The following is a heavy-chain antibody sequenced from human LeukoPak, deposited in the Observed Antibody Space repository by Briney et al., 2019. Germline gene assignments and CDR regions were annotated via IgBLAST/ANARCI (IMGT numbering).Heavy chain of an antibody. D-gene: IGHD6-13*01. CDR2: ISFDGSTK. J-gene: IGHJ4*02. V-gene: IGHV3-30*18. CDR1: GFTFGNYG. Sequence: GGSLRLSCAASGFTFGNYGMHWVRQTPGKGLEWVAIISFDGSTKYYADSVKGRFTISRDNSKNTLFLQMKSLRTEDTAVYYCAKRPTIAAAGGGFYFDSWGQGTLVTVSS. CDR3: AKRPTIAAAGGGFYFDS.